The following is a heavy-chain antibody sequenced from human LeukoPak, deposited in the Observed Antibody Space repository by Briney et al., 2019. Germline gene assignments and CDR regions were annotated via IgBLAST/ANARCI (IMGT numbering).Heavy chain of an antibody. V-gene: IGHV3-30*02. Sequence: QTGGSLRLSCAASGFTFSSYDMYWVRQAPGKGLDWVAFVRYDGSQKYYADSVKGRFTLSRDNSKNTLYLQMNSLRAEDTAVFYCAKDKADIVLMVYAIHAPSFDYWGQGTLVTVSS. CDR2: VRYDGSQK. J-gene: IGHJ4*02. CDR1: GFTFSSYD. D-gene: IGHD2-8*01. CDR3: AKDKADIVLMVYAIHAPSFDY.